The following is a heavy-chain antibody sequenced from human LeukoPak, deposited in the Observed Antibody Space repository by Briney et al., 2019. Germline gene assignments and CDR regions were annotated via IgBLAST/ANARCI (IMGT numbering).Heavy chain of an antibody. V-gene: IGHV3-64*01. CDR1: GFTFSSYA. CDR2: ISSNGGST. J-gene: IGHJ4*02. CDR3: ASSLNYDILTGFQP. D-gene: IGHD3-9*01. Sequence: GGSLRLSCAASGFTFSSYAMHWVRQAPGKGLEYVSAISSNGGSTYYANSVKGRFTISRDNSKNTLYLQMNSLRAEDTAVYYCASSLNYDILTGFQPWGQGTLVTVSS.